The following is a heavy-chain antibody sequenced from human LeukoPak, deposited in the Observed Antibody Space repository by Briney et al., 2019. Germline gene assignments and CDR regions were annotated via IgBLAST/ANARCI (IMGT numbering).Heavy chain of an antibody. V-gene: IGHV3-30*18. CDR1: GFTFSSYV. Sequence: PGRSLRLSCVVSGFTFSSYVMHWVRQAPGKGLEWVAVISYDGSNKYYADSVKGRFTISRDNSKDTLYLQMNSLRAEDTAVYYCAKRGYYYDSSGYYSRTYFDYWGQGTLVIVSS. D-gene: IGHD3-22*01. CDR2: ISYDGSNK. J-gene: IGHJ4*02. CDR3: AKRGYYYDSSGYYSRTYFDY.